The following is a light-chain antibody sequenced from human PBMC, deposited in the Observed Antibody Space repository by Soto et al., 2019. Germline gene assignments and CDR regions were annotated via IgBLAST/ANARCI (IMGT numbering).Light chain of an antibody. CDR3: QSSDSNNQI. J-gene: IGLJ2*01. CDR1: TGSIATNY. CDR2: EDN. Sequence: NFMLTQPHSVSASPGKTVTISCTRSTGSIATNYVQWYQQRPGSAPTPVIYEDNQRPSGVSDRFSGSIDYSSNSASLSISGLKTEDEADYYCQSSDSNNQIFGGGTKLTVL. V-gene: IGLV6-57*04.